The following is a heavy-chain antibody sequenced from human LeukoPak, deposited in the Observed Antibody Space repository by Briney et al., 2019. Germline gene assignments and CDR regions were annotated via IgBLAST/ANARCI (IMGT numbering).Heavy chain of an antibody. D-gene: IGHD1-26*01. CDR1: GDTLTELS. V-gene: IGHV1-24*01. Sequence: ASVKVSCKVSGDTLTELSMHWVQQAPGKGLEWMGGFDPEDGETIYAQKLQGRVTMTEDTSTDTAYMELSSLRSEDTAVYYCATVVVHSGSYFDYWGQGTLVTVSS. CDR3: ATVVVHSGSYFDY. CDR2: FDPEDGET. J-gene: IGHJ4*02.